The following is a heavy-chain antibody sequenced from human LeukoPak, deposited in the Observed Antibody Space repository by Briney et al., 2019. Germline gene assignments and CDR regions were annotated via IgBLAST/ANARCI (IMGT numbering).Heavy chain of an antibody. CDR3: ARDNDDFWSGYSTNWFDP. CDR2: IYYSGST. CDR1: GGSISSSSYY. Sequence: SETLSLTCTVSGGSISSSSYYWGWIRQPPGKGLEWIGSIYYSGSTYYNPSPKSRVTISVDTSKNQFSLKLSSVTAADTDVYYCARDNDDFWSGYSTNWFDPWGQGTLVTVSS. D-gene: IGHD3-3*01. J-gene: IGHJ5*02. V-gene: IGHV4-39*07.